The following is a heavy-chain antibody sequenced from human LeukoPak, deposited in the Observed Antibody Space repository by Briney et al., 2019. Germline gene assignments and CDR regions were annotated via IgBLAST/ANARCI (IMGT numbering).Heavy chain of an antibody. V-gene: IGHV3-23*01. CDR2: ISGSGGST. CDR3: ATVTDENDY. CDR1: GFTFNTYA. Sequence: GGSLGLSCAASGFTFNTYAMNWVRQAPGKGLEWVSAISGSGGSTYYADSVKGRFTISRDNSKNTLYLQMNSLRAEDTAVYYCATVTDENDYWGQGTLVTVSS. J-gene: IGHJ4*02. D-gene: IGHD4-17*01.